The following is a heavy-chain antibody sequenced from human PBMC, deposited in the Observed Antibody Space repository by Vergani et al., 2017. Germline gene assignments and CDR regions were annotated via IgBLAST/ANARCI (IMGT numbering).Heavy chain of an antibody. D-gene: IGHD3/OR15-3a*01. CDR3: ARVISGFNRYYYYYYMDV. CDR1: GYSFTSYW. V-gene: IGHV4-59*01. Sequence: VQLVQSGAEVKKPGESLRISCKGSGYSFTSYWISWVRQMPGKGLEWIGYIYYSGSTNYNPSLKSRVTISVDTSKNQFSLKLSSVTAADTAVYYCARVISGFNRYYYYYYMDVWGKGP. CDR2: IYYSGST. J-gene: IGHJ6*03.